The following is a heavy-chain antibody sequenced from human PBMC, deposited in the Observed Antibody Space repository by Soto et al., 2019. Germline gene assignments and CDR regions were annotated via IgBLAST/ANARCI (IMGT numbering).Heavy chain of an antibody. Sequence: GESLKISCKGSGYSFTTYWIGWVRQMPGKGLEWMGIIYPSDSDTRYSPSFQGQVTISVDKSISSAYLQWSSLKASDTAIYYCARKTGAQGTMDYWGQGTLVTVSS. D-gene: IGHD1-1*01. J-gene: IGHJ4*02. CDR3: ARKTGAQGTMDY. CDR1: GYSFTTYW. V-gene: IGHV5-51*01. CDR2: IYPSDSDT.